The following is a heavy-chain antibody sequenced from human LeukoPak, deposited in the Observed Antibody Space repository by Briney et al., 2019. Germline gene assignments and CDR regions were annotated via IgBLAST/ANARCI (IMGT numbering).Heavy chain of an antibody. CDR1: GFTFSSYG. D-gene: IGHD3-3*01. V-gene: IGHV3-30*18. CDR2: ISYDGSNK. CDR3: AKARNDFWSGYYTPLYFDY. Sequence: PGGSLRLSCAASGFTFSSYGMHWVCQAPGKGLEWVAVISYDGSNKYYADSVKGRFTISRDNSKNTLYLQMNSLRAEDTAVYYCAKARNDFWSGYYTPLYFDYWGQGTLVTVSS. J-gene: IGHJ4*02.